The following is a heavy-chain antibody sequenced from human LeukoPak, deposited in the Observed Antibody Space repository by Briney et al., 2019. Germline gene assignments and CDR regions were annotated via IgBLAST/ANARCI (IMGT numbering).Heavy chain of an antibody. CDR2: ITPSDGST. V-gene: IGHV3-23*01. CDR1: GFTFSSYT. CDR3: AKDGGLWVSAHWGDS. Sequence: GGSLRLSCAASGFTFSSYTMSWVRQAPGKGLEWVSTITPSDGSTYYADSVKGRFTVSRDNSKNTLFLQMNSLRAEDTAVYYCAKDGGLWVSAHWGDSWGRGTLVTVSS. J-gene: IGHJ4*02. D-gene: IGHD7-27*01.